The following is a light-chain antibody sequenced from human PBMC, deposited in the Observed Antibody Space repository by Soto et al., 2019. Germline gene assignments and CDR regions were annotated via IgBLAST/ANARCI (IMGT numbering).Light chain of an antibody. CDR1: QTTNTY. J-gene: IGKJ5*01. Sequence: DIILTQSPSSLSASVGDRVTITFRASQTTNTYINWYQFKTGTAPKFLIFGASSLQSGVPSRFSGTASGTEFTLTISSLQSDDFATYYCQQYSTYPITFGQGTRLEI. CDR3: QQYSTYPIT. CDR2: GAS. V-gene: IGKV1-16*01.